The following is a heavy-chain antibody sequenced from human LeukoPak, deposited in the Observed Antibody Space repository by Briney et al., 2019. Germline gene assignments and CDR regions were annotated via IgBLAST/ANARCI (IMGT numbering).Heavy chain of an antibody. CDR1: GYTFTSYY. CDR2: INPSGGST. D-gene: IGHD2-15*01. V-gene: IGHV1-46*01. J-gene: IGHJ6*02. CDR3: ARDLVAATRTYYYYGMDV. Sequence: ASVKVSCKASGYTFTSYYMHWVRQAPGQGLEWMGIINPSGGSTSYAQKFQGRVTMTRDTSTSTVYMELSSLRSEDTAAYYCARDLVAATRTYYYYGMDVWGQGTTVTVSS.